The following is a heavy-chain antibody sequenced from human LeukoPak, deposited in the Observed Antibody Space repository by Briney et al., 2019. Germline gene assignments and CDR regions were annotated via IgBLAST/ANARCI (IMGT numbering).Heavy chain of an antibody. D-gene: IGHD4-17*01. Sequence: ASVKVSCKASGYPFTSFGISWVRQAPGQGLEWMGCISGNKGDTTYAQKVQRRVTMTTDRSTSTTHMELRRLRPDDTAVYYCARGSYGEVAFDIWGQGTMVTVSS. CDR3: ARGSYGEVAFDI. CDR1: GYPFTSFG. V-gene: IGHV1-18*01. J-gene: IGHJ3*02. CDR2: ISGNKGDT.